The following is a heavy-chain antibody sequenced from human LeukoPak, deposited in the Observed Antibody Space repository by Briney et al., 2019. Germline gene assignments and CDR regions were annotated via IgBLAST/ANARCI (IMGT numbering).Heavy chain of an antibody. D-gene: IGHD3-10*01. V-gene: IGHV3-7*01. CDR2: IKQDGSDG. CDR3: ARKLYYYGTSPAGWFGP. Sequence: PGGSLRLSCVVSGFTFSGYWMSWVRQPPGKGLEWVATIKQDGSDGYYVDSVKGRFTISRDNAKNSLYLQMDGLRAEDTAVYHCARKLYYYGTSPAGWFGPWGQGTLVTVSS. J-gene: IGHJ5*02. CDR1: GFTFSGYW.